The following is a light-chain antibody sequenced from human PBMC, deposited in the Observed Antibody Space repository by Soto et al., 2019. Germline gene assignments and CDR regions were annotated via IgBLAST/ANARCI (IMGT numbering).Light chain of an antibody. CDR3: QQYGSSPWT. J-gene: IGKJ1*01. CDR2: DAS. V-gene: IGKV3-20*01. Sequence: EIVMTQSPATLSVSPGQRSSLSCRASQSVSTTVAWYHQKPGQAPRLLIYDASSRATGIPDRFSGGGSGTDFTLTISRLEPEDFAVYYCQQYGSSPWTFGQGTKVDIK. CDR1: QSVSTT.